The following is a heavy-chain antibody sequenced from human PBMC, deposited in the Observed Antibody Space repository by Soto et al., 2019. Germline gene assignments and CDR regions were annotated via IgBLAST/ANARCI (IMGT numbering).Heavy chain of an antibody. J-gene: IGHJ3*02. CDR3: ARIGPGIAAAGPGAFDI. Sequence: PGESLKISRQGSGSSFTSYCISWVRQKPVPGLEWMGFIYPSDSYTNYSPSFQGHVTISADKSISTAYLQWSSLKASDTAMYYCARIGPGIAAAGPGAFDIWGQGTIVTASS. CDR1: GSSFTSYC. CDR2: IYPSDSYT. V-gene: IGHV5-10-1*01. D-gene: IGHD6-13*01.